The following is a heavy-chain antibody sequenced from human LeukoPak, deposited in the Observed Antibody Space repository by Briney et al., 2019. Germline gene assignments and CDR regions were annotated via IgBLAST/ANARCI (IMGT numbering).Heavy chain of an antibody. V-gene: IGHV1-69*06. CDR1: GGTFSSYA. CDR3: ARDPRGPTTYDSSARDSLDY. D-gene: IGHD3-22*01. Sequence: ASVKVSCKASGGTFSSYAISWVRQAPGQGLEWMGGIIPIFGTANYAQKFRGRVTITADKSTRTAYMELSSLRSEDTAVYYCARDPRGPTTYDSSARDSLDYWGQGTLVTVSS. CDR2: IIPIFGTA. J-gene: IGHJ4*02.